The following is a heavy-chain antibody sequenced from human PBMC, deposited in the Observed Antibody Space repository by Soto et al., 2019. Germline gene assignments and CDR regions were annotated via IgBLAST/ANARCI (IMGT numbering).Heavy chain of an antibody. D-gene: IGHD5-12*01. CDR2: ISAYNGET. Sequence: QVQLVQSGGEVKKPGASVKLSCTASGYTFTSYGISWVRQAPGQGLEWMGWISAYNGETNYAQNVQGRVTMTTDTSTRTAYMDLRSLRSDDTAVYYCARGGDVNYYHGMDVWGQGTTVTVSS. CDR1: GYTFTSYG. CDR3: ARGGDVNYYHGMDV. V-gene: IGHV1-18*01. J-gene: IGHJ6*02.